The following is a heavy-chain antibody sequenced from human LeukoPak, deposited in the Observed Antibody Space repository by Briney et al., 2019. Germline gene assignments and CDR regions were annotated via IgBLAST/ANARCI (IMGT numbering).Heavy chain of an antibody. CDR2: IYTSGST. D-gene: IGHD1-26*01. CDR3: ARVSGSYRDFSY. Sequence: SETLSLTCTVSGGSINSGSYYWSWLRQPAGKGLEWIGRIYTSGSTNYNPSLKSRVTMSVDTSKNQFSLKLSSVTAADTAVYYCARVSGSYRDFSYWGQGTLVTVSS. V-gene: IGHV4-61*02. CDR1: GGSINSGSYY. J-gene: IGHJ4*02.